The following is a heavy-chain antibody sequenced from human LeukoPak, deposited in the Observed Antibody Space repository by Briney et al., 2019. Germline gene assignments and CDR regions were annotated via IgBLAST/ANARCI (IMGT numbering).Heavy chain of an antibody. CDR1: GYSFTSYW. Sequence: GESLKISCKGSGYSFTSYWIGWVRHMPGKGLEWMGIIYPGDSDTRYSPSFQGQVTISADKSISTAYLQWSSLKASDTAMYYCARLRTEDAITIFGVVTIHDNWFDPWGQGTLVTVSS. D-gene: IGHD3-3*01. CDR2: IYPGDSDT. CDR3: ARLRTEDAITIFGVVTIHDNWFDP. V-gene: IGHV5-51*01. J-gene: IGHJ5*02.